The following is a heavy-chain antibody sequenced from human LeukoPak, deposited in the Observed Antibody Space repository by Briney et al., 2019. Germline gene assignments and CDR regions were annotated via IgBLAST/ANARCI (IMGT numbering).Heavy chain of an antibody. V-gene: IGHV4-39*01. J-gene: IGHJ4*02. CDR3: ARHVPCSSSSCYFDH. CDR1: GGSISSSSYY. D-gene: IGHD2-2*01. CDR2: IYYSGST. Sequence: PSETLSLTCTVSGGSISSSSYYWGWIRQPPWKGLERIGSIYYSGSTYYNPSLKSRVTISVDTSKNQYSLKLSSVTAADTAVYYCARHVPCSSSSCYFDHWGQGTLVTVSS.